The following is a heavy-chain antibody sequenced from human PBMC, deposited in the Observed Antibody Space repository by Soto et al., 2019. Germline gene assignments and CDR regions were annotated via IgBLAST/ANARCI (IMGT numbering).Heavy chain of an antibody. CDR2: IFYSGNT. J-gene: IGHJ2*01. V-gene: IGHV4-31*03. CDR1: GGSLSSGGYY. Sequence: QVQLQESGPGLVKPSQTLSLTCTVSGGSLSSGGYYWSWIRQHPEKGLEWIGCIFYSGNTAYNPSLKSRIFISVDTSKDQFSLKLTSVTAADTAVYYCASGLWYFDLWGRDTLVTVSS. CDR3: ASGLWYFDL.